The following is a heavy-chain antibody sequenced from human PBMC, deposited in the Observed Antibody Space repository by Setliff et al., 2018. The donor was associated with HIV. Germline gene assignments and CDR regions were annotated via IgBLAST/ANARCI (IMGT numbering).Heavy chain of an antibody. CDR1: GGSISSGSYY. V-gene: IGHV4-39*01. Sequence: PSETLSLTCTVSGGSISSGSYYWGWIRQPPGKGLEWIGSIYYSGSTYYNPSLQSRVTISVDTSKNQFSLKLRSVTAADTAVYYCARQWRDQYNSGVSTEYFQHWGLGTLVTVSS. CDR2: IYYSGST. J-gene: IGHJ1*01. CDR3: ARQWRDQYNSGVSTEYFQH. D-gene: IGHD3-22*01.